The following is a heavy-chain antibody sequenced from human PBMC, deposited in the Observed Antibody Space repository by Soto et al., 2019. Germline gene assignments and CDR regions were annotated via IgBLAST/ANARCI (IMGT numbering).Heavy chain of an antibody. J-gene: IGHJ4*02. V-gene: IGHV5-10-1*01. D-gene: IGHD6-13*01. Sequence: GESLKISCKGSGYSFTSYWISWVRQMPGKGREWMGRIDPSDSYTNYSPSFQGHVTISADKSISTAYLQWSSLKASDTAMYYCARQMRGSSWYAFDYWGQGTLVTVSS. CDR2: IDPSDSYT. CDR3: ARQMRGSSWYAFDY. CDR1: GYSFTSYW.